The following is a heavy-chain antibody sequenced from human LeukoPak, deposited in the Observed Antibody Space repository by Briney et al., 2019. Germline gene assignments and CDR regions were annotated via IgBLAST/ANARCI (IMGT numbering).Heavy chain of an antibody. J-gene: IGHJ4*02. CDR3: TTGNEGWNDFPQDFDY. CDR1: GLPLSIAW. Sequence: PGGSLRLSCAASGLPLSIAWMSWVRQAPGKGLEWVGRIKSKTDGGTTDYAAPVKGRFTISRDDSKNTLYLQMNSLKTEDTAVYYCTTGNEGWNDFPQDFDYWGQGTLVTVSS. CDR2: IKSKTDGGTT. V-gene: IGHV3-15*01. D-gene: IGHD1-1*01.